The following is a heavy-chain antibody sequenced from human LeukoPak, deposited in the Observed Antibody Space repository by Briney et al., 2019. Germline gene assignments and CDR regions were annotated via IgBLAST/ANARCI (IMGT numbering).Heavy chain of an antibody. CDR1: GYTFTGYY. V-gene: IGHV1-2*02. CDR3: ARGSLQYGVDY. Sequence: ASVKVSCKASGYTFTGYYMHWVRQAPGQGLEWMGWINPNSGGTNYAQKFQGRVTMTRNTSISTAYMELSSLRSEDTAVYYCARGSLQYGVDYWAREPWSPSPQ. D-gene: IGHD4-17*01. J-gene: IGHJ4*02. CDR2: INPNSGGT.